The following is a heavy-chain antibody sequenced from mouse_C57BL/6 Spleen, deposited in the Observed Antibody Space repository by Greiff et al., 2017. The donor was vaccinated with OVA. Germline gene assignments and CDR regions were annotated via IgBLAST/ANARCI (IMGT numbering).Heavy chain of an antibody. CDR2: IDPSDSYT. V-gene: IGHV1-69*01. CDR3: ARRNYGSSTWFGY. D-gene: IGHD1-1*01. J-gene: IGHJ3*01. CDR1: GYTFTSYW. Sequence: QVQLQQPGAELVMPGASVKLSCKASGYTFTSYWMHWVKQRPGQGLEWIGEIDPSDSYTNYNQKFKGKSTLTVDKSSSTAYMQLSSLTSEDSAVYYCARRNYGSSTWFGYWGQGTLVTVSA.